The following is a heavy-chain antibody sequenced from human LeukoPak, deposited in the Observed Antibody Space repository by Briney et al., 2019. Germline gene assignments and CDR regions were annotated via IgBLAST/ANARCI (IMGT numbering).Heavy chain of an antibody. Sequence: GGSLRLSCAASGFTFRNYAMHWVRQAPGKGLEWVSAISVSGGSTYCADSVKGRFTISRDNSKNTLSLQMNSLRAEDTAVYYCAKGGSPRWGQGTLVTVSS. V-gene: IGHV3-23*01. CDR1: GFTFRNYA. D-gene: IGHD3-10*01. CDR3: AKGGSPR. J-gene: IGHJ4*02. CDR2: ISVSGGST.